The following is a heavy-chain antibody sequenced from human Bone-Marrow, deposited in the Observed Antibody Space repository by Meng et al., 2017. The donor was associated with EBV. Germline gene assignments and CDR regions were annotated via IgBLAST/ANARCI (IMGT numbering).Heavy chain of an antibody. Sequence: QVQLVQSGAEVKKPGSSVKVSCKGSGSTFSSYAISWVRQAPGQGLEWTGGNNPIFGSANYAQKFQGRVTITADESTSTAYMELSSLRSEDTAAYYCARDLEGFDPWGQGTLVTVSS. CDR2: NNPIFGSA. CDR1: GSTFSSYA. D-gene: IGHD1-1*01. V-gene: IGHV1-69*01. CDR3: ARDLEGFDP. J-gene: IGHJ5*02.